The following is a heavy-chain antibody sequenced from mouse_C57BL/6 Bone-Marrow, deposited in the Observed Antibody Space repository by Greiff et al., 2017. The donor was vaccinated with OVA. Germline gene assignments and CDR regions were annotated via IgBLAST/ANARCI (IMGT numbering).Heavy chain of an antibody. CDR3: ARVGAGRDY. V-gene: IGHV1-50*01. J-gene: IGHJ2*01. D-gene: IGHD3-3*01. CDR2: IDPSDSYT. Sequence: QVQLQQPGAELVKPGASVKLSCKASGYTFTSYWMQWVKQRPGQGLEWIGEIDPSDSYTNYNQKFKGKATLTVDTSSSTAYMQLSSLTSEDSAVYYCARVGAGRDYWGQGTTLTVSS. CDR1: GYTFTSYW.